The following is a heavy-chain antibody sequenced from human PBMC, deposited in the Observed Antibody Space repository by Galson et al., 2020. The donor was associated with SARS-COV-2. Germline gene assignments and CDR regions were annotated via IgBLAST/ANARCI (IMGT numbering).Heavy chain of an antibody. CDR2: IWYDGSKK. D-gene: IGHD2-2*01. Sequence: GGSLRLSCAASGFTFRSYGMHWVRQAPGKGLEWVTLIWYDGSKKYYADSVEGRFSISRDNSKNTLYLQMNSLRAEDTAVYYCVKNRDYSDGSSRGYMDVWGKGTTVTVSS. CDR1: GFTFRSYG. CDR3: VKNRDYSDGSSRGYMDV. J-gene: IGHJ6*03. V-gene: IGHV3-33*03.